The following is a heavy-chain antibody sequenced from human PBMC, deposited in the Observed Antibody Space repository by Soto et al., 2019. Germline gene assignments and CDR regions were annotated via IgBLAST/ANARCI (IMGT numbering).Heavy chain of an antibody. CDR2: ISGYNGNT. V-gene: IGHV1-18*01. Sequence: ASVKVSCKASGYTFTTYAISWVRQAPGQGLEWVGWISGYNGNTNYAQKFQGRVTLTTDTSTKTAFMELRSLTGDDTAVYYCAREYGMDVWGQGTTVTVSS. CDR1: GYTFTTYA. CDR3: AREYGMDV. J-gene: IGHJ6*02.